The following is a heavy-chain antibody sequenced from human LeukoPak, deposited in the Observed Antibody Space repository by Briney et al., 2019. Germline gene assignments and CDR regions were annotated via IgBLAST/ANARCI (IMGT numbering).Heavy chain of an antibody. D-gene: IGHD3-10*01. CDR1: GFSFDDYG. CDR2: INWNGGST. Sequence: TGGSLRLSCAASGFSFDDYGMSWVRQAPGKGLEWVSGINWNGGSTSYVDSVKGRFTISRDNAKNSLFLQMNSLRAEDTAFYYCAREVRGGRWFDPWGQGTLVTVSS. J-gene: IGHJ5*02. CDR3: AREVRGGRWFDP. V-gene: IGHV3-20*04.